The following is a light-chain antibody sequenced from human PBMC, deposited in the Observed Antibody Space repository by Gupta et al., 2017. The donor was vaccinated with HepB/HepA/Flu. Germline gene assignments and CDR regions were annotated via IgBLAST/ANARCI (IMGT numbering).Light chain of an antibody. Sequence: ETVLTQSPATLPLSPGERATFPCRASQSVSIYLAWYQQKPGQAPRLLIYDASSRDTGIPARFSGSGSGTDFTLTISSLEPEDFAVYYCQQRSNWQISFGQGTRLEIK. CDR1: QSVSIY. V-gene: IGKV3-11*01. J-gene: IGKJ5*01. CDR2: DAS. CDR3: QQRSNWQIS.